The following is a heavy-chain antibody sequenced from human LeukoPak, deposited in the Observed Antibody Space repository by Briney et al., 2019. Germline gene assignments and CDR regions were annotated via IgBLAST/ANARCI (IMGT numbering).Heavy chain of an antibody. CDR1: GGSFSGYY. J-gene: IGHJ4*02. CDR2: INHSGST. CDR3: ARGRRAIDN. Sequence: SETLSLTCAVYGGSFSGYYWNWIRQPPGKGLEWIGEINHSGSTHYNPSLKSRVTISVDTSNNQFSLKMTSVTVADTAVYYCARGRRAIDNWAQGTRVTVSS. D-gene: IGHD2-2*01. V-gene: IGHV4-34*01.